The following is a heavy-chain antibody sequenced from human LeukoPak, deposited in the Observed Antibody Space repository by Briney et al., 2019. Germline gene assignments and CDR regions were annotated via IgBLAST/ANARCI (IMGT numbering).Heavy chain of an antibody. CDR2: INNSGGRT. J-gene: IGHJ4*02. Sequence: PGGSLRLSCAASGFTFSNYSMTWVRRAPGKGLGWVSGINNSGGRTYYADSVKGRFTISRDNSKNTLYLQMNSLTVEDTDVYYCAKTHTNMANDNWGQGTLVTVYS. CDR3: AKTHTNMANDN. V-gene: IGHV3-23*01. CDR1: GFTFSNYS. D-gene: IGHD5-18*01.